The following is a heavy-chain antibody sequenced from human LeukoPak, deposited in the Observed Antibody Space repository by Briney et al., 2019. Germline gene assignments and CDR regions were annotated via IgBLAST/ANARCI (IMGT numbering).Heavy chain of an antibody. Sequence: GGSLRLSCAASGSTFSDYYMSWIRQAPGEGLEWVSYISSSGSTIYYADSVKGRFTISRDNAKNSLYLQMNSLRAEDTAVYYCATLEGDIVVDFDYWGQGTLVTVSS. V-gene: IGHV3-11*01. CDR3: ATLEGDIVVDFDY. J-gene: IGHJ4*02. CDR2: ISSSGSTI. D-gene: IGHD2-2*01. CDR1: GSTFSDYY.